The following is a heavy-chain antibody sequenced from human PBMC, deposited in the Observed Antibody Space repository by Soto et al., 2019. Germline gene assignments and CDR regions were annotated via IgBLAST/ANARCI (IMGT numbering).Heavy chain of an antibody. Sequence: QLQLQESGPGLVKPSETLSLTCTVSGGSISSSSYYWGWIRQPPGKGLEWIGSIYYSGSTYYNPSLKSRVTISVDTSKNQFSLKLSSVTAADTAVYYCARRPWTVVTPLYYFDYWGQGTLVTVSS. J-gene: IGHJ4*02. V-gene: IGHV4-39*01. CDR1: GGSISSSSYY. CDR3: ARRPWTVVTPLYYFDY. CDR2: IYYSGST. D-gene: IGHD2-15*01.